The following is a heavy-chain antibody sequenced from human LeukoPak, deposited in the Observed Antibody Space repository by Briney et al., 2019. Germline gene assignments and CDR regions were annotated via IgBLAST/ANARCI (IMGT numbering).Heavy chain of an antibody. CDR2: IYTSGST. V-gene: IGHV4-4*07. Sequence: SETLSLTCTVSGGSISSYYWSWIRQPAGKGLEWIGRIYTSGSTNYNPSLKSRVTMSVDTSKNQFSLKLSSVTAADTAVYYCARDYYYGSGSYWFDPWGQGTLVTVSS. J-gene: IGHJ5*02. D-gene: IGHD3-10*01. CDR3: ARDYYYGSGSYWFDP. CDR1: GGSISSYY.